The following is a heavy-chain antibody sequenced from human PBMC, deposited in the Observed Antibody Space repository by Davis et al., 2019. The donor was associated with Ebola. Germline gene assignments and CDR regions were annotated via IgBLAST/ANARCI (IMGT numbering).Heavy chain of an antibody. J-gene: IGHJ6*02. CDR2: TYYKSKWYN. CDR3: ARGWLRGGMDV. Sequence: PSQTLSLTCAISGDSVSTAGWNWIRQSPSRGLEWLGRTYYKSKWYNDYAVSVKSRITINPDTSKNQFTLQLTSVTPEATALYYCARGWLRGGMDVWGEGTTVTV. D-gene: IGHD5-18*01. CDR1: GDSVSTAG. V-gene: IGHV6-1*01.